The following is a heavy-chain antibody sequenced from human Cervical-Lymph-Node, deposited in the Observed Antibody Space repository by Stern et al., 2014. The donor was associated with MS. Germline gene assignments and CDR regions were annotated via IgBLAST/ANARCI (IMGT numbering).Heavy chain of an antibody. CDR2: MNPGRSNT. CDR3: ARERVEWVPKDQKYYYGMDV. V-gene: IGHV1-8*02. CDR1: GYSFTSFD. Sequence: VQLVESGAEVKKPGASVKVSCKASGYSFTSFDINWVRQAPGQGLEWVGWMNPGRSNTGYALRFQGRITMTMNTSIGEAYMEVSSLRPDDTAVYYCARERVEWVPKDQKYYYGMDVWGQGTTVTVS. J-gene: IGHJ6*02. D-gene: IGHD3-3*01.